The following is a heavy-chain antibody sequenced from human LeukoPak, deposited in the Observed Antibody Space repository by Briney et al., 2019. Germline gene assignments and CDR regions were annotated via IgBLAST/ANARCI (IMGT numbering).Heavy chain of an antibody. CDR2: IYYSGST. CDR3: AREGDTAMARGAFDI. CDR1: GGSISSYY. D-gene: IGHD5-18*01. J-gene: IGHJ3*02. Sequence: SKTLSLTCTVSGGSISSYYWSWIRQPPGKGLEWIGYIYYSGSTNYNPSLKSRVTISVDTSKNQFSLKLSSVTAADTAVYYCAREGDTAMARGAFDIWGQGTMVTVSS. V-gene: IGHV4-59*01.